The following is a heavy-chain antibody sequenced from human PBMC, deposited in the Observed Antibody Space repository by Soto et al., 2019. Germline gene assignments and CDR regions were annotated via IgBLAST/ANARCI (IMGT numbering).Heavy chain of an antibody. CDR2: ISYDGSDK. V-gene: IGHV3-30*18. D-gene: IGHD3-16*02. CDR3: AKALGELSPESYDY. CDR1: GFTFSSYA. J-gene: IGHJ4*02. Sequence: QVQLVESGGGVVQPGRSLRLSCAASGFTFSSYAMHWVRQAPGKGLEWVAVISYDGSDKYYADSVKGRFTISRDNSKNELKLQMNSLRADDTAVYYCAKALGELSPESYDYWGQGTLITVSS.